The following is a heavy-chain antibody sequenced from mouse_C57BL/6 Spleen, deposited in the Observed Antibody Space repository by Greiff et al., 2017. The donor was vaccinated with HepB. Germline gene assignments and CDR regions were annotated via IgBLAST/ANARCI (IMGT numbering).Heavy chain of an antibody. J-gene: IGHJ1*03. CDR2: IAPTSGGT. Sequence: QVQLQQPGAELVKPGASVKLSCKASGYTFTSYWMHWVKQRPGRGLEWIGRIAPTSGGTKYNEKFTSKATLTVDKPSSTAYIQRSSLTSEDSAVYYCARSSLITTVVPPYFDVWGTGTTATVSS. D-gene: IGHD1-1*01. V-gene: IGHV1-72*01. CDR3: ARSSLITTVVPPYFDV. CDR1: GYTFTSYW.